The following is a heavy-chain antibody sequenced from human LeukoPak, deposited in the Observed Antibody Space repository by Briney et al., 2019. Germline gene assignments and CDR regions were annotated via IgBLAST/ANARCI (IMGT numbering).Heavy chain of an antibody. CDR2: MNPNSGNT. CDR1: GYTFTSYD. Sequence: ASVKVSCKVSGYTFTSYDINWVRQATGQGLEWMGWMNPNSGNTGYAQKFQGRVTMTRNTSISTAYMELSSLRSEDTAVYYCARARGYDYVWGSYRSPDFDYWGQGTLVTVSS. D-gene: IGHD3-16*02. V-gene: IGHV1-8*01. CDR3: ARARGYDYVWGSYRSPDFDY. J-gene: IGHJ4*02.